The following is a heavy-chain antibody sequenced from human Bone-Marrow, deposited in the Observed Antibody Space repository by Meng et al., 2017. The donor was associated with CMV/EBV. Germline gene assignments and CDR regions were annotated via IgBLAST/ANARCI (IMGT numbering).Heavy chain of an antibody. J-gene: IGHJ6*02. CDR3: TKDSIFGVVNGMDV. CDR1: GYNFNRYG. D-gene: IGHD3-3*01. CDR2: ISGEDGRT. V-gene: IGHV1-18*01. Sequence: ASVKVSCKASGYNFNRYGLTWVRQAPGQGLEWMGWISGEDGRTSYAQKFHDRVTMTSDTSTSTAYIELRSLRSDDTAVYFCTKDSIFGVVNGMDVWGQGTTVTVPS.